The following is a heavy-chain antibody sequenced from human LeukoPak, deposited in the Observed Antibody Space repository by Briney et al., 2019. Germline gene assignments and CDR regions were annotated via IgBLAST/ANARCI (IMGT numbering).Heavy chain of an antibody. CDR3: AIQVGATTYQEK. J-gene: IGHJ4*02. CDR1: GGTFSSYA. D-gene: IGHD1-26*01. Sequence: SVKVSCKASGGTFSSYAISWVRQAPGQGLEWMGGIIPIFGTANYAQKSQGRVTITADESTSTAYMELSSLRSEDTAVYYCAIQVGATTYQEKWGQGTLVTVSS. V-gene: IGHV1-69*13. CDR2: IIPIFGTA.